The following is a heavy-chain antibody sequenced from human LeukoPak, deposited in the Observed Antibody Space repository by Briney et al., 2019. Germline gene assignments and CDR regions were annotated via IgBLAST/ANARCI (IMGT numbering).Heavy chain of an antibody. CDR2: LYTSGNT. D-gene: IGHD2-15*01. J-gene: IGHJ4*02. V-gene: IGHV4-61*02. CDR3: ARDRPGGSSFDY. Sequence: PSQTLSLTCAVSGGSISSGSYSWSWIRQPAGKGLEWIGRLYTSGNTNYNPSLKSRVTISVDTSKNQFSLKLSSVTAADTAVYYCARDRPGGSSFDYWGQGTLVTVSS. CDR1: GGSISSGSYS.